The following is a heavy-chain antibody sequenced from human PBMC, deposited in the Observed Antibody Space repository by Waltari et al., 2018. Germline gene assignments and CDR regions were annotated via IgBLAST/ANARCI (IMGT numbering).Heavy chain of an antibody. Sequence: QVQLQESGPGLLKPSGTLSLTCAVSGVSITTYLWLTWVRQAPGKGLEWIGEISHGGSANYNPSLKSRVTISVDKSKNQFSLRLTSVTAADTAIYYCARLGGGVKVGTTYADYWGQGTLVTVSP. CDR1: GVSITTYLW. J-gene: IGHJ4*02. D-gene: IGHD2-21*02. CDR2: ISHGGSA. CDR3: ARLGGGVKVGTTYADY. V-gene: IGHV4-4*02.